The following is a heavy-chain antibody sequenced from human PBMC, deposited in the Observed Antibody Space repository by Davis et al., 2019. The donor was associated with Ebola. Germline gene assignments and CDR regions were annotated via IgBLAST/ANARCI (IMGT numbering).Heavy chain of an antibody. CDR2: ISSSGSTI. Sequence: PGGSLRLSCPASGFTFSDYYMSWIRQAPGKGLEWVSYISSSGSTINYADSVKGRFTISRDNAKNSLYLQMNSLRAEDTAVYYCARDRYCGGDGLGQYNWFDPWGQGTLVTVSS. CDR1: GFTFSDYY. V-gene: IGHV3-11*01. CDR3: ARDRYCGGDGLGQYNWFDP. J-gene: IGHJ5*02. D-gene: IGHD2-21*02.